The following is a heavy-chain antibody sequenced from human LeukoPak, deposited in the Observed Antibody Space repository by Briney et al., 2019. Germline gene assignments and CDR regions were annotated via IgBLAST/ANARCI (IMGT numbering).Heavy chain of an antibody. CDR2: IFYSGST. D-gene: IGHD2-2*01. Sequence: PSETLSLTCTVSGASISSYYWSWIRQPPGKGLEWIGYIFYSGSTNYNPSLKSRVTMSVDTSKNQFSLKLSSVTAADTAVYYCARVVPAAIQYNWFDPWGQGTLVTVSS. V-gene: IGHV4-59*12. J-gene: IGHJ5*02. CDR3: ARVVPAAIQYNWFDP. CDR1: GASISSYY.